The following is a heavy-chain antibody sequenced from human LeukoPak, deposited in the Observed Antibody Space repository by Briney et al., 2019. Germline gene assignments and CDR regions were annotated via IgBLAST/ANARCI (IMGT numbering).Heavy chain of an antibody. CDR3: AREDVVLVDAVRYYYYGMDV. V-gene: IGHV1-46*01. CDR1: GYNFISYY. CDR2: INPSGGST. J-gene: IGHJ6*02. D-gene: IGHD2-8*01. Sequence: GASVKVSCKASGYNFISYYMHWVRQAPGLGLEWMGIINPSGGSTSYAQKFQDRVTMTRETSTSTVYMELSSLKSEDTAVYYCAREDVVLVDAVRYYYYGMDVWGQGTTVTVSS.